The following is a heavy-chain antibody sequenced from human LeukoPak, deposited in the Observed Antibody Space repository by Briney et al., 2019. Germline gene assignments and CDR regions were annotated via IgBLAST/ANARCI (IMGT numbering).Heavy chain of an antibody. D-gene: IGHD3-22*01. CDR1: GYTFTSYG. Sequence: GASVKVSCKASGYTFTSYGISWVRQAPGQGLEWMGWISAYNGNTNYAQKLQGRATMTTDTSTSTAYMELRSLRSDDTAVYYCARSLSYYYDSSGGFNFDYWGQGTLVTVSS. J-gene: IGHJ4*02. V-gene: IGHV1-18*01. CDR3: ARSLSYYYDSSGGFNFDY. CDR2: ISAYNGNT.